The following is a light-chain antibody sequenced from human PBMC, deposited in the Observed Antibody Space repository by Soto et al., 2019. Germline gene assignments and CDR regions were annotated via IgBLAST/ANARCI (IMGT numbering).Light chain of an antibody. CDR2: DVS. CDR3: CSYAGGGV. CDR1: SSDVGGYNY. V-gene: IGLV2-11*01. Sequence: QSALTQPRSVSGSPGQSVTISCTGISSDVGGYNYVSWYQQHPGKAPKLMIYDVSKRPSGVPDRFSGSKSGNTASLTISGLQAEDEADYYCCSYAGGGVFGGGTKLTVL. J-gene: IGLJ2*01.